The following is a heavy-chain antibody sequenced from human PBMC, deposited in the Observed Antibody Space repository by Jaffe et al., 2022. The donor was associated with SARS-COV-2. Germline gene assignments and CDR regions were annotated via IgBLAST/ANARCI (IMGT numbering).Heavy chain of an antibody. Sequence: QLQLQESGPGLVKPSETLSLTCTVSGGSISSSSYYWGWIRQPPGKGLEWIGSIYYSGSTYYNPSLKSRVTISVDTSKNQFSLKLSSVTAADTAVYYCARLIAVALGYFDYWGQGTLVTVSS. CDR3: ARLIAVALGYFDY. CDR2: IYYSGST. CDR1: GGSISSSSYY. V-gene: IGHV4-39*01. D-gene: IGHD6-19*01. J-gene: IGHJ4*02.